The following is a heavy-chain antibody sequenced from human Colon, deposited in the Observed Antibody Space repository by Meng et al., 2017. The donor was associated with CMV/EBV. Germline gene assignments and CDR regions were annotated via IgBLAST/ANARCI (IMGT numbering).Heavy chain of an antibody. CDR3: AREGQGPTHWLGPLDS. D-gene: IGHD1-26*01. V-gene: IGHV3-23*01. CDR2: ITASGGST. Sequence: GESLKISCAASEFTFINYAMSWVRQAPGKGLEWVSAITASGGSTYYADSVKGRFNISRDNSKNTLYLQLNSLRAEDTAVYYCAREGQGPTHWLGPLDSWGQGTLVTVSS. J-gene: IGHJ4*02. CDR1: EFTFINYA.